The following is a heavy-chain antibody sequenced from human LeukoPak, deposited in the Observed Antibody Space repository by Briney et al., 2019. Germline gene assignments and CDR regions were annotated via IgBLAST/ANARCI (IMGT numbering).Heavy chain of an antibody. CDR1: GFTFSSYS. CDR2: ISSSSSYI. D-gene: IGHD6-13*01. V-gene: IGHV3-21*01. CDR3: ARDLWGYSGSWVSFDY. J-gene: IGHJ4*02. Sequence: IPGGSLRLSCAASGFTFSSYSMNWVRQAPGKGLEWVSSISSSSSYIYYADSVKGRFTISRDNAKNSLYLQMNSLRAEDTAVYYCARDLWGYSGSWVSFDYWGQGTLVTVSS.